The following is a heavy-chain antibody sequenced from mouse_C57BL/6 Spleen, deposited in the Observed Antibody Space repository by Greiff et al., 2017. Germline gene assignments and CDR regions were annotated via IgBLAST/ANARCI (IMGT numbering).Heavy chain of an antibody. V-gene: IGHV10-3*01. CDR1: GFTFNTYA. J-gene: IGHJ1*03. CDR3: VRGLYYYGSSYFDV. Sequence: EVQLQQSGGGLVQPKGSLKLSCAASGFTFNTYAMHWVRQAPGKGLEWVARIRSKSSNYATYYADSVKDRFTISRDDSQSMLYLQMNNLKTEDTAMYYCVRGLYYYGSSYFDVWGTGTTVTVSS. CDR2: IRSKSSNYAT. D-gene: IGHD1-1*01.